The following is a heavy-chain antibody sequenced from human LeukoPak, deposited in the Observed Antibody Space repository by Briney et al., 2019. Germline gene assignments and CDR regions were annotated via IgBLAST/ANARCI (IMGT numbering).Heavy chain of an antibody. Sequence: ASVKVSCKASGYIFTGYYMHWVRQAPGQGLEWMGRINPNGGGTNYAQKFQDRVTMTSDTSISTAYMELSRLRSDDTAVYYCARERKITIFGVACDYWGQGTLVTVSS. CDR1: GYIFTGYY. J-gene: IGHJ4*02. CDR3: ARERKITIFGVACDY. D-gene: IGHD3-3*01. V-gene: IGHV1-2*06. CDR2: INPNGGGT.